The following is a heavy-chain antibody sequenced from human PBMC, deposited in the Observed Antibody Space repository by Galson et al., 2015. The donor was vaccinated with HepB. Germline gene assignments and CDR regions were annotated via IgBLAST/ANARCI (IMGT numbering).Heavy chain of an antibody. CDR1: GFTFSSYW. D-gene: IGHD3-22*01. V-gene: IGHV3-7*03. CDR2: IKQDGSEK. CDR3: ARPYYDSSGYYGAFDI. Sequence: SLRLSCAASGFTFSSYWMSWVRQAPGKGLEWVANIKQDGSEKYYVDSVKGRFTISRDNTKNSLYLQMNSLRAEDTAVYYCARPYYDSSGYYGAFDIWGQGTMVTVSS. J-gene: IGHJ3*02.